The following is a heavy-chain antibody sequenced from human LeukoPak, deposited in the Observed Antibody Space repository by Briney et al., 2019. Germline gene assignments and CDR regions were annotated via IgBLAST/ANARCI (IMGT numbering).Heavy chain of an antibody. CDR1: GGSISSYY. CDR3: ARDAIDIVVVPAAKSSITMADEITNWFDP. V-gene: IGHV4-59*01. J-gene: IGHJ5*02. Sequence: PSETLSLTCTVSGGSISSYYWSWIRQPPGKGLEWIGYIYYSGSTNYNPSLKSRVTISVDTSKNQFSLKLSSVTAADTAVYYCARDAIDIVVVPAAKSSITMADEITNWFDPWGQGTLVTVSS. D-gene: IGHD2-2*01. CDR2: IYYSGST.